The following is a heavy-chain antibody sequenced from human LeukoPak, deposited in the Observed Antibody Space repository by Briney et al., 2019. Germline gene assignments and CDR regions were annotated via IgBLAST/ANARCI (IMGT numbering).Heavy chain of an antibody. J-gene: IGHJ6*02. D-gene: IGHD2-15*01. CDR2: INPSGGIT. V-gene: IGHV1-46*01. Sequence: ASVKVSCKASGYTFTTYYMHWVRQAPGQGLEWMGIINPSGGITSYVQKFQGRVTMTRDTSTSTVYMELSSLRSEDTAVFYCARGLGYCSGDSCYGDYYYGIDVWGQGTTVTVSS. CDR1: GYTFTTYY. CDR3: ARGLGYCSGDSCYGDYYYGIDV.